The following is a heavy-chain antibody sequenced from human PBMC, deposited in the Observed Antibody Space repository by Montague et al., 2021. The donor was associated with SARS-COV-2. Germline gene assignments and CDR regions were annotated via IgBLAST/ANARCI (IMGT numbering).Heavy chain of an antibody. CDR1: GGSITDINYY. CDR3: GRQKYDFLSGLSPDHFDS. CDR2: IFHSGST. Sequence: SETLSLTCTVSGGSITDINYYWGWIRQTPGKGLKWIGNIFHSGSTYYNPSLMSRVTISVDTSRNELSLKVNSVTAADTAVYYCGRQKYDFLSGLSPDHFDSWGQGTLVTVSS. D-gene: IGHD3-3*01. J-gene: IGHJ4*02. V-gene: IGHV4-39*01.